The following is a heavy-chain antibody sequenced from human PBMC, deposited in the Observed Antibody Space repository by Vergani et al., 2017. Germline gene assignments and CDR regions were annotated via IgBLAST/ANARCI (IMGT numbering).Heavy chain of an antibody. Sequence: EVQLVESGGGLVKPGGSLRLSCAASEFSFSSYSMNWVRRAPGKGLEWVSSVSTSSSYIYYADSVRVRFTISRDNAKNSLFLQMNSLRAEDTAVYYCAKGPSRYCSSTSCYRYFQHWGQGTLVTVSS. CDR2: VSTSSSYI. CDR1: EFSFSSYS. J-gene: IGHJ1*01. CDR3: AKGPSRYCSSTSCYRYFQH. D-gene: IGHD2-2*01. V-gene: IGHV3-21*04.